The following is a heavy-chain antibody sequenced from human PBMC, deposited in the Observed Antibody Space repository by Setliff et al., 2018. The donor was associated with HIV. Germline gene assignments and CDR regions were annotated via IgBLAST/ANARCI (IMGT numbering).Heavy chain of an antibody. CDR3: ARGYASGYDAYGY. D-gene: IGHD5-12*01. V-gene: IGHV4-34*01. CDR1: GGSFNDYY. Sequence: PSETLSLTCAVYGGSFNDYYWSWIRQPPGKGLEWIGEIIHSGSINYNPSLKSRVTISLDTYNNQFSLNMNSVNAADTAVYYCARGYASGYDAYGYWGQGTLVTVSS. CDR2: IIHSGSI. J-gene: IGHJ4*02.